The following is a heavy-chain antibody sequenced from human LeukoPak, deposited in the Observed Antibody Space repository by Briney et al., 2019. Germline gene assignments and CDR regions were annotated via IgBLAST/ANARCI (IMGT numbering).Heavy chain of an antibody. CDR3: ARGTSTASDAFDI. D-gene: IGHD5-18*01. V-gene: IGHV3-66*01. CDR2: IYSGGST. Sequence: AGGSLRLSCAASGFTVSINYMTWVRQAPGKGLEWVSVIYSGGSTYSADSVKGRFTISRDNSKNTLFLQMNSLRAEDTAVYYCARGTSTASDAFDIWGQGTMVTVSS. CDR1: GFTVSINY. J-gene: IGHJ3*02.